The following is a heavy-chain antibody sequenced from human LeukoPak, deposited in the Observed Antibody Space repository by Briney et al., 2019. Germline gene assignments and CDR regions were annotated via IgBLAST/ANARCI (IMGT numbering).Heavy chain of an antibody. J-gene: IGHJ4*02. D-gene: IGHD1-26*01. CDR1: GFTFSSYS. CDR2: ISSSSSYI. V-gene: IGHV3-21*01. CDR3: ARGIHSGSYFDY. Sequence: GGSLRLSCAASGFTFSSYSMNWVRQAPGKGLEWVSSISSSSSYIYYADSVKGRFTISGDNAKNSLYLQMNSLRAEDTAVYYCARGIHSGSYFDYWGQGTLVTVSS.